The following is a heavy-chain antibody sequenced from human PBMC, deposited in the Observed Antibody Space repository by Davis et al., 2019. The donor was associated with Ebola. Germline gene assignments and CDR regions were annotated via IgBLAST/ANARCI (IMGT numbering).Heavy chain of an antibody. CDR1: GGSINNYY. J-gene: IGHJ4*02. V-gene: IGHV4-59*01. D-gene: IGHD5-24*01. CDR2: IYYTGTT. CDR3: ARLAKRDGYLFDY. Sequence: MPSETLSLTCTVSGGSINNYYWSWIRQPPGKGMEWIGYIYYTGTTNYNPSLKSRVSISVDTSKNQFSLNLSSVTAADTAVYYCARLAKRDGYLFDYWGQGTLVTVSS.